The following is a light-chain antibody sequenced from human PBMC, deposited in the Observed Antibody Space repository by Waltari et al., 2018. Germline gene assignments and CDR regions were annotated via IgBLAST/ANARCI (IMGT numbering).Light chain of an antibody. Sequence: EIMLTQSPGTLSLSPGESATLSCRASQRVASTYFAWYQHKRGQAPRLLIHHSSDRATGIPDRFSGSGSGTDFTLTITRVEPEDFAVYFCQVYGSPVTFGGGTTVDIK. CDR3: QVYGSPVT. J-gene: IGKJ4*01. CDR1: QRVASTY. V-gene: IGKV3-20*01. CDR2: HSS.